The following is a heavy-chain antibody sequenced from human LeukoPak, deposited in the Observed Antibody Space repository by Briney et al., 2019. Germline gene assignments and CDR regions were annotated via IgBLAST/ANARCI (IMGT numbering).Heavy chain of an antibody. CDR2: ISAYNGNT. D-gene: IGHD3-10*01. CDR1: GYTFTSYG. CDR3: ARLVTTMVRGGWNDY. Sequence: ASVKVSCKASGYTFTSYGISWVRQAPGQGLEWMGWISAYNGNTNYAQKLQGRVTMTTDTSTSTAYMELRGLRSDDTAVYYCARLVTTMVRGGWNDYWGQGTLVTVSS. V-gene: IGHV1-18*01. J-gene: IGHJ4*02.